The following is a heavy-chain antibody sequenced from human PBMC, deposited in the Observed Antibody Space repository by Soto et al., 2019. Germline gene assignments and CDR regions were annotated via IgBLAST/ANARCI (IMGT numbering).Heavy chain of an antibody. V-gene: IGHV3-30-3*01. CDR1: GFTFSSYA. J-gene: IGHJ5*02. CDR2: ISYDGSNK. Sequence: QVQLVESGGGVVQPGRSLRLSCVASGFTFSSYAMHWVRQAPGKGLEWVAVISYDGSNKYYADSVKGRFTISRDNSKNTLYLQMNSLRAEDTAVYYCARDTGCNWFDPWGQGTLVTVSS. D-gene: IGHD4-17*01. CDR3: ARDTGCNWFDP.